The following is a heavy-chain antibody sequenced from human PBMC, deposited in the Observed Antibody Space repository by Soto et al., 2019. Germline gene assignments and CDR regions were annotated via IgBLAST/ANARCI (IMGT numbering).Heavy chain of an antibody. V-gene: IGHV3-23*01. CDR2: ISGRSGST. D-gene: IGHD3-9*01. J-gene: IGHJ4*02. CDR1: GFTFSAYA. CDR3: AKQNATLTAWGY. Sequence: EVQLLESGGGLVQPGGSLRLSCAASGFTFSAYAMSWVRQAPGKGLEWVSVISGRSGSTYYADSVKGRFTISRDNSRNTLYLQMNSLRAEDTAVYYCAKQNATLTAWGYWGQGTLVTVSS.